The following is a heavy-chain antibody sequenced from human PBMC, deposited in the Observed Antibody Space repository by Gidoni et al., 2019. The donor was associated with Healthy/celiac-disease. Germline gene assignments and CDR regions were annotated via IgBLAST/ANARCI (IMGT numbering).Heavy chain of an antibody. CDR1: GRSISSSSYY. CDR3: ARRLYRPGSLDDAFDI. CDR2: IYYSGST. J-gene: IGHJ3*02. Sequence: QLQLQESGPGLVKPSETLSLTCTVAGRSISSSSYYWGWIRQPPGKGLEWSGSIYYSGSTYYNPSLKSRVTISVDTSKNQFSRKLSSVTAADTAVYYCARRLYRPGSLDDAFDIWGQGTMVTVSS. V-gene: IGHV4-39*01. D-gene: IGHD1-26*01.